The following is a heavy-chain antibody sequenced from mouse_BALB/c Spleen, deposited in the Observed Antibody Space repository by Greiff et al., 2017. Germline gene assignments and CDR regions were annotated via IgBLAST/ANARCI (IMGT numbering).Heavy chain of an antibody. CDR2: IRLKSDNYAT. Sequence: EVKLVESGGGLVQPGGSMKLSCVASGFTFSSYWMSWVRQSPEKGLEWVAEIRLKSDNYATHYAESVKGKFTISRDDSKSRLYLQMNSLRAEDTGIYYCTVDRGFAYWGQGTLVTVSA. CDR1: GFTFSSYW. CDR3: TVDRGFAY. J-gene: IGHJ3*01. D-gene: IGHD2-14*01. V-gene: IGHV6-3*01.